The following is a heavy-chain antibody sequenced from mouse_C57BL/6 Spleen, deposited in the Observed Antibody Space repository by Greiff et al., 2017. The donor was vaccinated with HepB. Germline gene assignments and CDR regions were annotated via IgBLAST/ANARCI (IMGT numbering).Heavy chain of an antibody. J-gene: IGHJ4*01. CDR3: ARPPTTVEDYYAMDY. CDR1: GYTFTSYW. V-gene: IGHV1-64*01. Sequence: VQLQQSGAELVKPGASVKLSCKASGYTFTSYWMHWVKQRPGQGLEWIGMIHPNSGSTNYNEKFKSKATLTVDKSSSTAYMQLSSLTSEDSAVYYCARPPTTVEDYYAMDYWGQGTSVTVSS. D-gene: IGHD1-1*01. CDR2: IHPNSGST.